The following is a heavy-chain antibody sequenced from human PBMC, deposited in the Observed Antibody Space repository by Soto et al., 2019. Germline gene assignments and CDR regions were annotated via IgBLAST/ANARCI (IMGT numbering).Heavy chain of an antibody. V-gene: IGHV4-59*01. Sequence: PSKTMSLTCTICSGSISGNYWSWIRQPPGKGLEWIGYMYNTGSTVYNPSFKSRVTISVDTSKNQFSLKLNSVTAADTAVYYCARDLWGYCGTDCYPLDVWGQGTTVT. CDR2: MYNTGST. CDR3: ARDLWGYCGTDCYPLDV. CDR1: SGSISGNY. J-gene: IGHJ6*02. D-gene: IGHD2-21*02.